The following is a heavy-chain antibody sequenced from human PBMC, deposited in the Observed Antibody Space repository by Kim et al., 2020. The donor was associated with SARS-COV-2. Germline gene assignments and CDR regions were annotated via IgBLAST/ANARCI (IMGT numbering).Heavy chain of an antibody. J-gene: IGHJ5*02. CDR1: GASINNVGYY. CDR2: IDYIGTT. D-gene: IGHD3-9*01. CDR3: ARDRSRLAAYYKDNWFDP. V-gene: IGHV4-31*01. Sequence: SETLSLTCTVSGASINNVGYYWSWIRQHPGKGLEWIGYIDYIGTTHYNPSLKSPVSISRDTSKNQFSLEVTSVTAADSAVYYCARDRSRLAAYYKDNWFDPWGQGIQVLVSS.